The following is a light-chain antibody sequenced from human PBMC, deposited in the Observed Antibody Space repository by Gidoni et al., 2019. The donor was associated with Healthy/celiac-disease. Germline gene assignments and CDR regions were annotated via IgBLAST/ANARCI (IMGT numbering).Light chain of an antibody. CDR3: CSYAGSSTPYV. J-gene: IGLJ1*01. CDR2: EGS. CDR1: SSDVGSYNL. Sequence: QSALDQPASVSGSTGQSIPISCTGTSSDVGSYNLVSWYQQHPGKAPKLMIYEGSKRPSGVSNRFSCSQSGNTASLTISGLQAEDEADYYCCSYAGSSTPYVFGTGTKVTVL. V-gene: IGLV2-23*01.